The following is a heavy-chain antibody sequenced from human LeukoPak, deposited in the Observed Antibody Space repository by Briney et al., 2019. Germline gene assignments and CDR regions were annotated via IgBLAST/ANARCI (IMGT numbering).Heavy chain of an antibody. V-gene: IGHV3-30-3*01. Sequence: GGSLRLSCAASGFTFSSYTIHWVRQAPGKGLEWVAVISYDGINTHYADSVKGRFTISRDNSKNTLYLQMNSLRAEDTAVYYRAIPWEQLVPYFQHWGQGTLVTVSS. CDR1: GFTFSSYT. CDR2: ISYDGINT. D-gene: IGHD6-6*01. J-gene: IGHJ1*01. CDR3: AIPWEQLVPYFQH.